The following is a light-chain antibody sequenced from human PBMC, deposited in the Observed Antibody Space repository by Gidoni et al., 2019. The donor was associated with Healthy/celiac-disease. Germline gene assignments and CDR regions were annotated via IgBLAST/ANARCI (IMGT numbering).Light chain of an antibody. CDR1: SSNIGSNT. CDR2: NNN. V-gene: IGLV1-44*01. J-gene: IGLJ3*02. CDR3: ATWDDSLNGPV. Sequence: QSVLTQPPSASGTPGQRVTISCSGSSSNIGSNTVTCYQQLPGTAPKLLIYNNNQRPSGVPDRFSGSKSGTSASLAISGLQSEDEADYYCATWDDSLNGPVFGGGTKLTVL.